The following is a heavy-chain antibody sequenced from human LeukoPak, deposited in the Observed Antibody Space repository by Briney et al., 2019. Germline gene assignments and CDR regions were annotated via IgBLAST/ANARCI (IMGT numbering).Heavy chain of an antibody. D-gene: IGHD3-10*01. CDR2: INPNSGGT. CDR3: AREFVGGRSGELGY. V-gene: IGHV1-2*02. Sequence: ASVKVSCKASGYTFTGYYMHWVRQAPGQGPEWMGWINPNSGGTNYAQKFQGRVTMTRDTSISTAYMELRSLRSADTALYYCAREFVGGRSGELGYWGQGTLVTVSS. J-gene: IGHJ4*02. CDR1: GYTFTGYY.